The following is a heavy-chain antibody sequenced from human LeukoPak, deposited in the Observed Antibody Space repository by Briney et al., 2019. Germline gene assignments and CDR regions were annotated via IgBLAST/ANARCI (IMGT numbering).Heavy chain of an antibody. V-gene: IGHV3-23*01. D-gene: IGHD3-22*01. Sequence: GGSLRLSRAASGFTFSSYAMSWVRQAPGKGLEWVSAISGSGGSTYYADSVKGRFTISRDNSKNTLYLQMNSLRAEDTAVYYCAKDPSSGYYFDYWGQGTLVTVSS. CDR1: GFTFSSYA. CDR2: ISGSGGST. J-gene: IGHJ4*02. CDR3: AKDPSSGYYFDY.